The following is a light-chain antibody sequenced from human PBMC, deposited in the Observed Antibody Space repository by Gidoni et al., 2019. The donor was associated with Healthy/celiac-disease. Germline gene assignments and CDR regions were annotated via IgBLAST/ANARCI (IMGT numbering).Light chain of an antibody. V-gene: IGKV1-39*01. Sequence: DIQLTQSPSSLYASVGDRVTITCRASQSISSYLNWYQQKPAKAPKLLIYAASSVQSGVPSRFSGSGAGTDFTLTISSLQPEDVATYYCQHSYSRRTFGPGTKVDIK. CDR1: QSISSY. CDR3: QHSYSRRT. CDR2: AAS. J-gene: IGKJ3*01.